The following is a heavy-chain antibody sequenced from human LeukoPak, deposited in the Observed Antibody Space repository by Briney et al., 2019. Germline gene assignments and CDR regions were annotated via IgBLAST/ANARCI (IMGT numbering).Heavy chain of an antibody. Sequence: GGSLRLSCAGSGFIFGSYWMSWVRQAPGKGLEWVANIKQDGSEKYYVDSVKGRFTISRDNAKNSLYLQMNSLRAEDTAVYYCAREDLYSNYFDYWGQGTLVTVSS. V-gene: IGHV3-7*01. J-gene: IGHJ4*02. CDR1: GFIFGSYW. D-gene: IGHD4-4*01. CDR3: AREDLYSNYFDY. CDR2: IKQDGSEK.